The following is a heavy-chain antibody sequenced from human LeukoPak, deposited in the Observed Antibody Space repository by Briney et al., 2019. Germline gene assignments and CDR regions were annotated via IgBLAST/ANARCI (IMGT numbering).Heavy chain of an antibody. CDR1: GFTFSTYD. Sequence: GGSLRLSCAASGFTFSTYDMSWVRQAPGKGLEWVAGISGSGVSTYYIDSVKGRFTISKDNSNNTLYLQMGSLRAEDTAVYYCARGGPMVRGVIPGFFDYWGQGTLVTVSS. CDR2: ISGSGVST. CDR3: ARGGPMVRGVIPGFFDY. D-gene: IGHD3-10*01. V-gene: IGHV3-23*01. J-gene: IGHJ4*02.